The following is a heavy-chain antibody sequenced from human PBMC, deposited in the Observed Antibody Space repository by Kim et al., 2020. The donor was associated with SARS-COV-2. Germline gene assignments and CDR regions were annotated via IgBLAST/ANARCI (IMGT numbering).Heavy chain of an antibody. D-gene: IGHD3-3*01. CDR1: GFTFDDYA. V-gene: IGHV3-43*01. J-gene: IGHJ4*02. CDR2: ISWDGDTT. Sequence: GGSLRLSCAASGFTFDDYAMHWVRQAPGKGLEWVSLISWDGDTTYYADSVKGRFTISRGNSKNSLYLQMNRLRTEDTALYYCAKGGRWTTSFHDFDYWGQGSLVTVSS. CDR3: AKGGRWTTSFHDFDY.